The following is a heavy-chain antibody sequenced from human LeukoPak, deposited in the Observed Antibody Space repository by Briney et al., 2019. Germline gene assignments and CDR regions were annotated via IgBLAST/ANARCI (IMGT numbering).Heavy chain of an antibody. V-gene: IGHV3-20*01. Sequence: SGGSLRFSCEALGSPFDDYGMSGVRKAPGRGLEWVFGINWNGGSTGYADSVKGRFTISRDNAKNSLYLQMNSLRAEDTALYHCARESYYYGMDVWGQGTTVTVSS. J-gene: IGHJ6*02. CDR3: ARESYYYGMDV. CDR1: GSPFDDYG. CDR2: INWNGGST.